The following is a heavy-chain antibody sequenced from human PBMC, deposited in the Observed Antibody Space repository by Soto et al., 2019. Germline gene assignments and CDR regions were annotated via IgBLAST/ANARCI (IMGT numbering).Heavy chain of an antibody. CDR2: IYYSGSS. V-gene: IGHV4-31*03. CDR1: GGSITSGAYY. D-gene: IGHD6-6*01. Sequence: SLTCTVSGGSITSGAYYWTWIRQPPGKGLEWIGYIYYSGSSYYNPSLQSRLTISVDTSKNQFSLKLNSVTAADTAVYYCARGSFSSTSSWFDPWGQGTLVTVSS. CDR3: ARGSFSSTSSWFDP. J-gene: IGHJ5*02.